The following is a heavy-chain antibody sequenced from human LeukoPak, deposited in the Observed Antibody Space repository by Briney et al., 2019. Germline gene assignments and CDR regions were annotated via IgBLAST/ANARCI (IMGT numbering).Heavy chain of an antibody. Sequence: PGGPLRLSCAASGFIFNGYDMNWVRQAPGKGLEWLSFIEKTSSTIYYADSGKGRFTISRDNARNSLYLQLNSLRDEDTALYYCVRDRMGGAFDIWGQGTMVTISS. D-gene: IGHD3-16*01. CDR2: IEKTSSTI. CDR1: GFIFNGYD. CDR3: VRDRMGGAFDI. V-gene: IGHV3-48*02. J-gene: IGHJ3*02.